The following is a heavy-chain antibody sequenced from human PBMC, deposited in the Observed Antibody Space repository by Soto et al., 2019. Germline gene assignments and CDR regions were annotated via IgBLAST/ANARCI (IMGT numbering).Heavy chain of an antibody. V-gene: IGHV1-2*02. CDR1: GYTFTGYY. CDR2: INPNSGGT. J-gene: IGHJ4*02. Sequence: SVKVSCKASGYTFTGYYMHWVRQAPGQGLEWMGWINPNSGGTNYAQKFQGRVTMTRDTSISTAYMELSRLRSDDTAVYYCARALYYYDSSGYWRPFDYWGQGTLVTVSS. CDR3: ARALYYYDSSGYWRPFDY. D-gene: IGHD3-22*01.